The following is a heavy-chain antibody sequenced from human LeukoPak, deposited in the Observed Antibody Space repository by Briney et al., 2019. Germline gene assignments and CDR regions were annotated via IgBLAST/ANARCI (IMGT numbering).Heavy chain of an antibody. J-gene: IGHJ3*02. CDR2: IYHSGST. V-gene: IGHV4-34*01. CDR1: GGSFSGYY. Sequence: SETLSLTCAVYGGSFSGYYWSWIRQPPGKGLEWIGEIYHSGSTNYNPSLKSRVTISVDKSKNQFSLKLSSVTAADTAVYYCARGLYYDFWSGYYTYSAFDIWGQGTMVTVSS. CDR3: ARGLYYDFWSGYYTYSAFDI. D-gene: IGHD3-3*01.